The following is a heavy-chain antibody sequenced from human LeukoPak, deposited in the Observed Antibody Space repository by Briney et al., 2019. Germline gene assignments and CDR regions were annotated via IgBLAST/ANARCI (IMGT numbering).Heavy chain of an antibody. CDR3: ARYLARNAFDI. CDR2: IYHSGST. CDR1: GYSISSGYY. V-gene: IGHV4-38-2*02. Sequence: SETLSLTCTVSGYSISSGYYWGWIRQPPGKGLEWIGSIYHSGSTYYNPSLKSRVTISVDTSENQFSLRLSSVTAADTAVYYCARYLARNAFDIWGQGTMVTVSS. J-gene: IGHJ3*02.